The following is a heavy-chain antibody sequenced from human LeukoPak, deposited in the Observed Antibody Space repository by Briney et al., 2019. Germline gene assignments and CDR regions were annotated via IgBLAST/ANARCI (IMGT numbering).Heavy chain of an antibody. CDR2: IYKSGST. CDR3: SRTIGLAAAAGTQFDS. CDR1: GGSISSYY. D-gene: IGHD6-13*01. V-gene: IGHV4-59*12. J-gene: IGHJ4*02. Sequence: SETLSLTCSVSGGSISSYYWSWIRQPPGKGVEWIGYIYKSGSTNYNPSLKSRVTISVDTSKNQFSLQLNSVTPEDTAVYYCSRTIGLAAAAGTQFDSWGQGTLVTVSS.